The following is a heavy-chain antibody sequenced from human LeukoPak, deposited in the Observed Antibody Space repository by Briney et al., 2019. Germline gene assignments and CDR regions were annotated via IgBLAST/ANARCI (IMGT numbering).Heavy chain of an antibody. D-gene: IGHD3-9*01. V-gene: IGHV3-23*01. CDR2: INRGVGSTST. CDR1: GFPLSIYD. CDR3: AREGPAGYYDILTGPPRYFDY. Sequence: GGSLRLSCAASGFPLSIYDMSWVRQAPGKGLECVSSINRGVGSTSTYYADSVKGRFTISRDNSKNTLYLQMNSLRAEDTAVYYCAREGPAGYYDILTGPPRYFDYWGQGTLVTVSS. J-gene: IGHJ4*02.